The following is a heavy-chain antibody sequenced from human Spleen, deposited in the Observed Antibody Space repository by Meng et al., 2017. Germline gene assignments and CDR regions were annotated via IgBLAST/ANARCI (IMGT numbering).Heavy chain of an antibody. CDR2: IYWDDDK. CDR3: AHFDYYGSGSSVDY. V-gene: IGHV2-5*02. Sequence: ITLMASGPTLVKPTQPLSRTFTFSGFSPSTSGVGVGWIRQPPGKALEWLALIYWDDDKRYSPSLKSRLTITKDTSKNQVVLTMTNMDPVDTATYYCAHFDYYGSGSSVDYWGQGTLVTVSS. J-gene: IGHJ4*02. D-gene: IGHD3-10*01. CDR1: GFSPSTSGVG.